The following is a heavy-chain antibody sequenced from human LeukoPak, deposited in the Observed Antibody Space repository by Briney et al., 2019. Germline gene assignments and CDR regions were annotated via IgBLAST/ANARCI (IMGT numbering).Heavy chain of an antibody. CDR1: GYSFTSYW. CDR2: IYPGDSDT. CDR3: ARLVYDSSGYYALEAYYFDY. J-gene: IGHJ4*02. V-gene: IGHV5-51*01. Sequence: GESLKISCKGSGYSFTSYWISWVRQMPGKGLEWMGIIYPGDSDTRYSPSFQGQVTISVDKSISTAYLQWSSLKASDTAMYYCARLVYDSSGYYALEAYYFDYWGQGTLVTVSS. D-gene: IGHD3-22*01.